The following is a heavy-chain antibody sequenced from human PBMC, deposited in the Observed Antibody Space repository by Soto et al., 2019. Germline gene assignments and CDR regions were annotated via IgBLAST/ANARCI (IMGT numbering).Heavy chain of an antibody. V-gene: IGHV1-69*13. Sequence: GASVKVSCKASGGTFSSYAISWVRQAPGQGLEWMGGIIPIFGTANYAQKFQGRVTITADESTSTAYMELSSLRSEDTAVYYCARGDSYGYENWFDPWGQGTLVTVSS. CDR2: IIPIFGTA. D-gene: IGHD5-18*01. CDR3: ARGDSYGYENWFDP. J-gene: IGHJ5*02. CDR1: GGTFSSYA.